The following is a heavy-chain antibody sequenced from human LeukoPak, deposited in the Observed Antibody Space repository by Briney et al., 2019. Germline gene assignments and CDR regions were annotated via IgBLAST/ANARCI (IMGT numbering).Heavy chain of an antibody. CDR3: ARGVDYYGV. J-gene: IGHJ4*02. CDR1: GGSFSGYS. Sequence: KTSETLPLTCAVYGGSFSGYSWNWIRQPPVKGLEWIGEINHSGGTNYNPSLKSRVTISVDTSKKQFSLKLSSVTAADTAVYYCARGVDYYGVWGQGTLVTVSS. D-gene: IGHD3-10*01. CDR2: INHSGGT. V-gene: IGHV4-34*01.